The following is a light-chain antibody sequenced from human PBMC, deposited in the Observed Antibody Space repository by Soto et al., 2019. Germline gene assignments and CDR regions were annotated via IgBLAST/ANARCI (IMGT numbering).Light chain of an antibody. V-gene: IGKV1-39*01. Sequence: DIQMTQYKYSLSASVGDRVTITCRASQSISSYLNWYQQKPGKAPKLLIYAASSLQSGVPSRFSGSGSGTDFTLTISSLEPDDFTVYYCQQHSVWPLTFGGGT. CDR2: AAS. CDR3: QQHSVWPLT. J-gene: IGKJ4*01. CDR1: QSISSY.